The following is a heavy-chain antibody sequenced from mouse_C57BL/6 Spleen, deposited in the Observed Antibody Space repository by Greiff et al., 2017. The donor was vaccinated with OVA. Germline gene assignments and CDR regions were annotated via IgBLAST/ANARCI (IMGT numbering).Heavy chain of an antibody. D-gene: IGHD1-1*01. Sequence: EVKLMESGAELVRPGASVKLSCTASGFNIKDDYMHWVKQRPEQGLEWIGWIDPENGDTEYASKFQGKATITADTSSNTAYLQLSSLTSEDTAVYYCTTATVVPFDYWGQGTTLTVSS. V-gene: IGHV14-4*01. CDR2: IDPENGDT. J-gene: IGHJ2*01. CDR1: GFNIKDDY. CDR3: TTATVVPFDY.